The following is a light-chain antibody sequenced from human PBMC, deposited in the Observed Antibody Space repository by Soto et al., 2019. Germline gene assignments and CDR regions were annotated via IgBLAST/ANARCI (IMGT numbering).Light chain of an antibody. CDR2: LNS. V-gene: IGLV1-44*01. J-gene: IGLJ1*01. Sequence: QTVVTQPPSASGTPGQRVTISCSGSSSNIGSNTVSWYQQLPGTAPKLLIYLNSRRPSGVPDRFSGSKSGTSASLAISGLQSEDEAEYYCATWDDSLNLLYVFGTGTKLTVL. CDR1: SSNIGSNT. CDR3: ATWDDSLNLLYV.